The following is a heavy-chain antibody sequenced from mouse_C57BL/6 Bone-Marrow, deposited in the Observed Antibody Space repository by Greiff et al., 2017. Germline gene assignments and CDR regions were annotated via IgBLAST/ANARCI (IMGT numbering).Heavy chain of an antibody. V-gene: IGHV3-6*01. CDR3: ARIHGPFDY. CDR2: ISYGGSN. Sequence: DVQLQESGPGLVKPSPSLSLSCSVSGYSITSGCYWCVIRQPPGDQLEWGGYISYGGSNNYNPSLKNPISLTLDTPTNPFFLQLNSLTSEDTATYYCARIHGPFDYWGQGTTLTVSS. J-gene: IGHJ2*01. CDR1: GYSITSGCY.